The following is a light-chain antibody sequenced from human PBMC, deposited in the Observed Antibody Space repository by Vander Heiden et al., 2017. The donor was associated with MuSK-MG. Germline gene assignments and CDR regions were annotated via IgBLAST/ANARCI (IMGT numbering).Light chain of an antibody. CDR3: QQSDSTPYT. Sequence: DIQMTQSPSSLSASVGDRVTITCRASQSISSYLNWYQQKPGKAPKLLIYAASSLQLGVPSRSSGSGSGTAFTLTISRLQPEDFATYSCQQSDSTPYTFGQGTQLEIK. J-gene: IGKJ5*01. CDR2: AAS. V-gene: IGKV1-39*01. CDR1: QSISSY.